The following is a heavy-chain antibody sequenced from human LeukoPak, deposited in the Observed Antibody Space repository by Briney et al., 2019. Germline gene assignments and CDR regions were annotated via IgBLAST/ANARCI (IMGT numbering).Heavy chain of an antibody. CDR1: GGSISTSY. CDR3: ARTVPAAISVFDY. Sequence: SETLSLTCTVSGGSISTSYWSWIRQPPAKGLEWIGYIYYSGSANYNPSLKSRVTISVDTSKNQFSLKLSSVTAADTAVYYCARTVPAAISVFDYWGQGTLVTVSS. V-gene: IGHV4-59*12. CDR2: IYYSGSA. J-gene: IGHJ4*02. D-gene: IGHD2-2*02.